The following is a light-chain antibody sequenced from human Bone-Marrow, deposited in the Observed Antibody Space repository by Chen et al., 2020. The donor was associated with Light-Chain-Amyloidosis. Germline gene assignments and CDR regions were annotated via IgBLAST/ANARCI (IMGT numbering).Light chain of an antibody. CDR1: DLPTKY. Sequence: SYELTQLPSVSVSPGQMPRITRPGDDLPTKYAYWYQQNPGQAPVLVIHRDTERPSGISERFSGSSSGTTATLTISGVQAEDEADYHCQSADSSGTYEVIFGGGTKLTVL. CDR2: RDT. CDR3: QSADSSGTYEVI. J-gene: IGLJ2*01. V-gene: IGLV3-25*03.